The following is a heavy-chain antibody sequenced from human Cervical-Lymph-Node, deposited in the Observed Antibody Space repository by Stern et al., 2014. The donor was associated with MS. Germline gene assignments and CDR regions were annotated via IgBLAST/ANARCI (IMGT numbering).Heavy chain of an antibody. CDR2: IRWNSDSL. Sequence: VQLVQSGAGLVQPGKSLRLSCAASGFTFDDYAMHWVRQVPGKGLEWVSGIRWNSDSLGYADSVKGRFNISRDNAKNSLYLQMNSLRAEDTALYYCARYSLGGVDFWGQGTLVTVSS. D-gene: IGHD2-21*01. CDR1: GFTFDDYA. J-gene: IGHJ4*02. V-gene: IGHV3-9*01. CDR3: ARYSLGGVDF.